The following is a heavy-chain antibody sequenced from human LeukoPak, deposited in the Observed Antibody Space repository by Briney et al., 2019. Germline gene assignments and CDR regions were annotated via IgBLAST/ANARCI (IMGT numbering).Heavy chain of an antibody. CDR3: AKAPVLSSASGLDY. CDR2: ISGTGGST. J-gene: IGHJ4*02. D-gene: IGHD6-6*01. V-gene: IGHV3-23*01. CDR1: GFTFSSYA. Sequence: GGSLRLSCAASGFTFSSYAMSWVRQAPGKGLEWVSAISGTGGSTYYADSVKGRFTISRDNSKNTLYLQMNSLRAEDTAVYYCAKAPVLSSASGLDYWGQGTLVTVSS.